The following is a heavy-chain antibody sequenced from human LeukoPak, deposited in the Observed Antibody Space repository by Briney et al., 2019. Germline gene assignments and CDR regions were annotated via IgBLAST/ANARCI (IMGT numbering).Heavy chain of an antibody. D-gene: IGHD3-16*01. CDR3: ARAVWGTGGPHPYFDY. CDR1: GGSISSGGYY. CDR2: IYHSGST. J-gene: IGHJ4*02. Sequence: SETLSLTCTVSGGSISSGGYYWSWIRQPPGKGLEWIGYIYHSGSTYYNPSLKSRVTISVDRSKNQFSLKLSSVTAADTAVYYCARAVWGTGGPHPYFDYWGQGALVTVSS. V-gene: IGHV4-30-2*01.